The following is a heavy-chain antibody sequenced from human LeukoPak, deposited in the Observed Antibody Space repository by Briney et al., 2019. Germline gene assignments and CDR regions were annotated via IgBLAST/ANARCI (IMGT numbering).Heavy chain of an antibody. Sequence: PSQTLSLACTVSGDSISSGDYYWSWIRQSPGKGLEWIGRISSSGSTNYNPSLKSRVTMSVDTSKNQFSLKLSSVTAADTAVYYCARDVEGTFDYWGQGTLVTVSS. V-gene: IGHV4-61*02. CDR2: ISSSGST. J-gene: IGHJ4*02. CDR1: GDSISSGDYY. CDR3: ARDVEGTFDY. D-gene: IGHD3-3*01.